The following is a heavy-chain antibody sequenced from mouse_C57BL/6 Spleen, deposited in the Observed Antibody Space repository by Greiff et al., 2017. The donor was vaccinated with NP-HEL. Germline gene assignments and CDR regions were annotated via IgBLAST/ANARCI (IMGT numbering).Heavy chain of an antibody. V-gene: IGHV1-39*01. J-gene: IGHJ2*01. CDR1: GYSFTDYN. CDR3: AREGNYGSSYSFDY. CDR2: INPNYGTT. Sequence: VQLKESGPELVKPGASVKISCKASGYSFTDYNMNWVKQSNGKSLEWIGVINPNYGTTSYNQKFKGKATLTVDQSSSTAYMQLNSLTSEDSAVYYCAREGNYGSSYSFDYWGQGTTLTVSS. D-gene: IGHD1-1*01.